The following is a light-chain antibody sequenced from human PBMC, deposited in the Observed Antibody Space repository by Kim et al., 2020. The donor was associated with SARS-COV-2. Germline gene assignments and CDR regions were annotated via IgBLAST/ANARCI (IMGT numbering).Light chain of an antibody. CDR1: QDITNY. Sequence: DLQMTQSPSSLSASVGDRVTLTCRASQDITNYLAWYQQKPGKVPQLLIYGASTLQSGVPSRFSGSGSGTEFTLTISSLQPEDVAAYYCQKYNSAPLTFGGGTKVEI. J-gene: IGKJ4*01. CDR3: QKYNSAPLT. CDR2: GAS. V-gene: IGKV1-27*01.